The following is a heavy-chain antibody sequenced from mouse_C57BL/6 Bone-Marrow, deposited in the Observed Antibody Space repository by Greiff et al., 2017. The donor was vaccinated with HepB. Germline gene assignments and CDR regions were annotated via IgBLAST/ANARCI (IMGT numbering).Heavy chain of an antibody. J-gene: IGHJ4*01. CDR1: GFTFSSYG. CDR3: ARVTGNYAMDY. CDR2: ISSVGSYT. Sequence: EVMLVESGGDLVKPGGSLKLSCAASGFTFSSYGMSWVRQTPDKRLEWVATISSVGSYTYYPDSVKGRFTISRDNAKNTLYLQMSSLKSEDTAMYYCARVTGNYAMDYWGQGTSVTVSS. V-gene: IGHV5-6*01. D-gene: IGHD2-12*01.